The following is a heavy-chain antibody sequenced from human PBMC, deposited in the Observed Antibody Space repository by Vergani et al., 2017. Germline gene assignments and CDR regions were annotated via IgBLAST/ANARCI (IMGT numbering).Heavy chain of an antibody. CDR3: ARYPETSIWSGYYRQWIDY. D-gene: IGHD3-3*01. V-gene: IGHV3-23*01. CDR2: ISGSGGST. Sequence: EVQLLESGGGLVQPGGSLRLSCAASGFTFSSYVMSWVRQAPGKGLEWVSIISGSGGSTFYADSVKGRFIISRDYSKNTLYLQINSLRAEDTAVYYCARYPETSIWSGYYRQWIDYWGQGTLVTVSS. J-gene: IGHJ4*02. CDR1: GFTFSSYV.